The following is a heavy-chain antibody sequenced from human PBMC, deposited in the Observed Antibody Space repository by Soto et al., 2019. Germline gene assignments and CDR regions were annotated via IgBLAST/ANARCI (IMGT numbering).Heavy chain of an antibody. CDR1: GFTFSTYW. J-gene: IGHJ4*02. CDR3: ARFQRGSMVRHFDY. D-gene: IGHD3-10*01. CDR2: IKSDGSST. Sequence: PGGSLRLSCVASGFTFSTYWMTWVRQAPGMGLVWVSGIKSDGSSTSYADSVKGRFTISRDNAKNTLYLQMNSLRAEDTAVYYCARFQRGSMVRHFDYWGQGTLVTVSS. V-gene: IGHV3-74*01.